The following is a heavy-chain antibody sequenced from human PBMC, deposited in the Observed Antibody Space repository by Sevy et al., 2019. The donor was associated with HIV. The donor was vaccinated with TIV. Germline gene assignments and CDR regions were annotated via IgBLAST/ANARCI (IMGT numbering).Heavy chain of an antibody. Sequence: GGSLRLSCTASGFTFSSYAMSWVRQAPGKGLEWVSTFSFGCGKINYAYSVKGRFTISRDNSKNTLYLQMHSLRAEDTAVYYCAREGCSKPHDYWGQGTLVTVSS. V-gene: IGHV3-23*01. CDR3: AREGCSKPHDY. J-gene: IGHJ4*02. CDR2: FSFGCGKI. D-gene: IGHD3-10*02. CDR1: GFTFSSYA.